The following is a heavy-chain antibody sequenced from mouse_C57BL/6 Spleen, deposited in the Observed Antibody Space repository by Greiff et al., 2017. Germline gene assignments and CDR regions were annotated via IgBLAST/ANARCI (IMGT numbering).Heavy chain of an antibody. J-gene: IGHJ2*01. CDR1: GFNIKNTY. CDR3: AYGSSSYYFDY. CDR2: IVLANGNT. Sequence: VQLQQSVVGLVRLGAPVKLSSTASGFNIKNTYLHWVKQRPEQGLEWIGRIVLANGNTKYAPKFQGKATITAETSANTAYLQLSSLTSEDTAIYSGAYGSSSYYFDYWGQGTTLTVSS. V-gene: IGHV14-3*01. D-gene: IGHD1-1*01.